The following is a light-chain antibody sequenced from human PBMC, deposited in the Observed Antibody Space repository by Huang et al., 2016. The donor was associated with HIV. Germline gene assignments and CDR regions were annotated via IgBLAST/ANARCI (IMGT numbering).Light chain of an antibody. J-gene: IGKJ3*01. CDR2: GAS. CDR3: QQYNNWPIT. V-gene: IGKV3-15*01. Sequence: VMMQSPATLSVSPGERATLSCRASQRVNNNLAWFQQNPGQAPRLLIYGASTRATGIPARFSCSGSGTEFTLTIRSLQSEDLAVYYCQQYNNWPITFGPGTKVDVK. CDR1: QRVNNN.